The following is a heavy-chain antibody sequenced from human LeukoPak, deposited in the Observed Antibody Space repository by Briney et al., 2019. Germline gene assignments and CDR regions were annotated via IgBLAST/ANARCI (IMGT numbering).Heavy chain of an antibody. D-gene: IGHD1-26*01. Sequence: GGSLRLSCAASGFTFSSYEMNWVRQAPGKGLEWVSYISSSGSTIYYADSVKGRFTIFRDNSKNTLYLQMNSLRAEDTAVYYCAKEDSGHFDYWGQGTLVTVSS. V-gene: IGHV3-48*03. CDR1: GFTFSSYE. CDR2: ISSSGSTI. CDR3: AKEDSGHFDY. J-gene: IGHJ4*02.